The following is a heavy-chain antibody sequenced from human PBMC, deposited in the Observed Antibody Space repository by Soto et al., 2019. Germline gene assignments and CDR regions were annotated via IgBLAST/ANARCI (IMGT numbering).Heavy chain of an antibody. Sequence: ASVKVAFKASGYTFTGYYIHLLLQSPVQGLEWMGLINPNSGGTNYAQKFQGWVTMTRDTSISTAYMELSRLRSDDTAVYYCARSPLYYDFWSGYQRSYYYGMEVWGQGPTVSVSS. V-gene: IGHV1-2*04. CDR2: INPNSGGT. CDR1: GYTFTGYY. CDR3: ARSPLYYDFWSGYQRSYYYGMEV. D-gene: IGHD3-3*01. J-gene: IGHJ6*01.